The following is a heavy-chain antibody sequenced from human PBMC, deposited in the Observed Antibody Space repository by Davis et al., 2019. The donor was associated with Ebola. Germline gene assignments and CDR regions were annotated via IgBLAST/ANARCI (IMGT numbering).Heavy chain of an antibody. V-gene: IGHV3-7*03. CDR2: IKQDGSEK. Sequence: PGGSLRLSCAASGFTFSSYWMSWVRQAPGKGLEWVANIKQDGSEKYYVDSVKGRFTISRDNAKNSLYLQMNSLRAEDTAVYYCARDPTVVKGSLDYWGQGTLVTVSS. J-gene: IGHJ4*02. CDR1: GFTFSSYW. D-gene: IGHD4-23*01. CDR3: ARDPTVVKGSLDY.